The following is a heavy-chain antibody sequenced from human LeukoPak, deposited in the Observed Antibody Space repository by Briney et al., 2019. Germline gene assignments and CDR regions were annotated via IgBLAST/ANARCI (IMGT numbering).Heavy chain of an antibody. CDR2: IYPGDSDT. D-gene: IGHD2-2*01. Sequence: GESLKISGKGSGYSFTSYWIGWVRQMPGKGLEWMEIIYPGDSDTRYSPSFQGQVTISADKSISTAYLQWSSLKASDTAMYYCARLTGCSSTSCYRDMYYGMDVWGQGTTVTVSS. V-gene: IGHV5-51*01. CDR3: ARLTGCSSTSCYRDMYYGMDV. J-gene: IGHJ6*02. CDR1: GYSFTSYW.